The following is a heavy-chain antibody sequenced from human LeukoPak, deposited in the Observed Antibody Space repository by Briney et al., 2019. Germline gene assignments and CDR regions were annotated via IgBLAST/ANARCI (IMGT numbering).Heavy chain of an antibody. D-gene: IGHD2-2*01. V-gene: IGHV3-30-3*01. J-gene: IGHJ4*02. CDR2: ISYDGSNK. CDR1: GFTFSSYA. Sequence: GGSLRLSCAASGFTFSSYAMYWVRQAPGKGLEWVTVISYDGSNKHYADSVKGRFTISRDDSKNTLYLQMNSVRAEDTAVYYCAKEVYCSSTSCYRAFDYWGQGTLVTVSS. CDR3: AKEVYCSSTSCYRAFDY.